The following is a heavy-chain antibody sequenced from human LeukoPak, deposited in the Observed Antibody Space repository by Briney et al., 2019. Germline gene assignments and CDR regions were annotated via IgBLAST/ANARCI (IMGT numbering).Heavy chain of an antibody. Sequence: PSETLSLTCAVYGGSFSGYYWSWIRQPPGKGLEWIGEINLSGSTNYNPSLKSRVTISVDTSKNQFSLKLSSVTAADTAVYYCAGDSSGYSPPDYWGQGTLVTVSS. CDR3: AGDSSGYSPPDY. D-gene: IGHD3-22*01. V-gene: IGHV4-34*01. CDR2: INLSGST. J-gene: IGHJ4*02. CDR1: GGSFSGYY.